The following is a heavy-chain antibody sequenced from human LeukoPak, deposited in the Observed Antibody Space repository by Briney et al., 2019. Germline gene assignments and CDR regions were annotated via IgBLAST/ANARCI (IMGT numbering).Heavy chain of an antibody. D-gene: IGHD3-3*01. CDR2: INHSGST. J-gene: IGHJ4*02. Sequence: SETLSLTCAVYGGSLSGYYWSWIRQPPGKGLEWIGEINHSGSTNYNPSLKSRVTISVDTSKNQFSLKLSSVTAADTAVYYCARGGITIFGVVTRRRGFGYWGQGTLVTVSS. CDR1: GGSLSGYY. V-gene: IGHV4-34*01. CDR3: ARGGITIFGVVTRRRGFGY.